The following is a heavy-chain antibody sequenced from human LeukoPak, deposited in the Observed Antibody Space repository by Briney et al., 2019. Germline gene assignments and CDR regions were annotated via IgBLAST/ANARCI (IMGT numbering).Heavy chain of an antibody. Sequence: PGGSLRLSCAASGFTFSSYWMSWVRQAPGKGLEWVANIKQDGSEKYYVDPVKGRFTISRDNAKNSLYLQMNSLRAEDTAVYYCARGGYPPNYYYYGMDVWGQGTTVTVSS. J-gene: IGHJ6*02. CDR2: IKQDGSEK. D-gene: IGHD3-22*01. CDR1: GFTFSSYW. V-gene: IGHV3-7*01. CDR3: ARGGYPPNYYYYGMDV.